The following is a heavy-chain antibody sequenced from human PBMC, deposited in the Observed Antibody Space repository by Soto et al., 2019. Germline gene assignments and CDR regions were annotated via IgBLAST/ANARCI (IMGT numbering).Heavy chain of an antibody. CDR1: GFAFRSYS. CDR3: VRESDCDLQY. J-gene: IGHJ4*02. Sequence: EVQLVESGGGLVKPGGSLRLSCAASGFAFRSYSMNWVRQAPGKGLEWVSSISDGSIYIYYADSVKGRFTISRDNAKNSLYLQMNSLRAEDTAVYYCVRESDCDLQYWGQGTLVTVSS. V-gene: IGHV3-21*02. D-gene: IGHD2-21*02. CDR2: ISDGSIYI.